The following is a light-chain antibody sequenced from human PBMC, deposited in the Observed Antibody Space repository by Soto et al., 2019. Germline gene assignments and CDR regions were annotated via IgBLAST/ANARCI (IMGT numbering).Light chain of an antibody. Sequence: EIVLTQSPGTLSLSPGERATLSCRASQSVRSSFLAWYQQKPGQAPRLLIYGASSGATGIPDRFSGSGSGTDFTLTISRLEPEDFAVYYCQQYGSSPRTFGQGTKLKIK. CDR1: QSVRSSF. V-gene: IGKV3-20*01. CDR2: GAS. CDR3: QQYGSSPRT. J-gene: IGKJ2*01.